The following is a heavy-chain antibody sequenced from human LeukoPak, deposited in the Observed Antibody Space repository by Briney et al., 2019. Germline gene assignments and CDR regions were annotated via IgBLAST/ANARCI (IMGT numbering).Heavy chain of an antibody. Sequence: SETLSLTCTVSGGSISSYYWSWIRQPPGKGLEWIGYTYYSGSTNYNPSLKSRVTMSVDTSKNQFSLKLSSVTAADTAVYYCARSFWYFDLWGRGTLVTVSS. CDR1: GGSISSYY. CDR3: ARSFWYFDL. V-gene: IGHV4-59*12. J-gene: IGHJ2*01. CDR2: TYYSGST.